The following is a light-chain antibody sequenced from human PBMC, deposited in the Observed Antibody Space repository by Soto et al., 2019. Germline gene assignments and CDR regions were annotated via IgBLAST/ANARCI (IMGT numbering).Light chain of an antibody. CDR1: QDINNY. V-gene: IGKV1-16*02. Sequence: DIQMTQSPSSLSASVGDRVTITCRASQDINNYLAWFQQKPGKAPQSLIYAASNLQSGVPSKFSGSGSGTDFTLTISSLQPEDVATYYCQQYNSYPLTFGGGTKVEIK. J-gene: IGKJ4*01. CDR3: QQYNSYPLT. CDR2: AAS.